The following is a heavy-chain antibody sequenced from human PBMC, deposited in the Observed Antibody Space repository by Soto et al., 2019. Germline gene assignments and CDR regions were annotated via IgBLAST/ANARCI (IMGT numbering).Heavy chain of an antibody. CDR3: AKTLLVAAIHPPPFDP. Sequence: ASVKVSCKASGGTFSSYAISWVRQAPGQGLEWMGGIIPIFGTANYAQKFQGRVTITADESTSTAYMELSSLRSEDTALYYCAKTLLVAAIHPPPFDPWGQGTLVTVSS. J-gene: IGHJ5*02. D-gene: IGHD2-15*01. V-gene: IGHV1-69*13. CDR1: GGTFSSYA. CDR2: IIPIFGTA.